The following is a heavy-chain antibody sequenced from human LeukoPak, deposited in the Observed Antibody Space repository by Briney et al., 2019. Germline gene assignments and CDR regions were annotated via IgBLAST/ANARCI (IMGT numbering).Heavy chain of an antibody. J-gene: IGHJ3*02. CDR3: ARGWLIREYYDFWSGYYSDAFDI. Sequence: SXTLSLTCAVYGGSFSGYYWSWIRQPPGKGLEWIGEINHSGSTNYNPSLKSRVTISVDTSKNQFSLKLSSVTAADTAVYYCARGWLIREYYDFWSGYYSDAFDIWGQGTMVTVSS. D-gene: IGHD3-3*01. V-gene: IGHV4-34*01. CDR2: INHSGST. CDR1: GGSFSGYY.